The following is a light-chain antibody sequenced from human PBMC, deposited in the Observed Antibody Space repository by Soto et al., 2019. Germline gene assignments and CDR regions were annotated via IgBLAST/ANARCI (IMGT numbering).Light chain of an antibody. V-gene: IGLV1-44*01. J-gene: IGLJ3*02. CDR1: SSNIGSNT. CDR2: SNN. Sequence: QSALTQPPSASGTPGQRVTISCSGSSSNIGSNTVNWYQQLPGTAHKLLIYSNNQRPSGVPDRFSGSKSGTSASLAISGLQSEDEADYYCAAWDDSLNAWVFGGGTKVTVL. CDR3: AAWDDSLNAWV.